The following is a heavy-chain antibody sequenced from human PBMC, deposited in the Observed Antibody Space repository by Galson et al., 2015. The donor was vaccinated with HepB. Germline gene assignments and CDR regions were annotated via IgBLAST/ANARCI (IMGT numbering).Heavy chain of an antibody. J-gene: IGHJ4*02. CDR2: ISYDGSKK. D-gene: IGHD1-7*01. Sequence: SLRLSCAASGFTFSSYSMHWVRQAPGKGLEWVAVISYDGSKKYYADSVKGRFIITRDNSKNTQYLQKNSLRAEDTAVYYCARVHQAGAAQGQNFEAYWGQGTLVTVSS. CDR1: GFTFSSYS. CDR3: ARVHQAGAAQGQNFEAY. V-gene: IGHV3-30-3*01.